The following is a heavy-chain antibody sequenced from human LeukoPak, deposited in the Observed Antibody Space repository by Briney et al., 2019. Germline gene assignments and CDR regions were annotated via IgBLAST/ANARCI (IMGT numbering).Heavy chain of an antibody. J-gene: IGHJ4*02. CDR3: ARPPYDSSGYYGSFFDY. Sequence: GGSLRLSCAASGFTFSSYSMNWVRQAPGKGLEWVSSISSSSSYIYYADSVKGRFTISRDNAKNSLYLQMNSLRAEDTAVYYCARPPYDSSGYYGSFFDYWGQGTLVTVSS. V-gene: IGHV3-21*01. D-gene: IGHD3-22*01. CDR2: ISSSSSYI. CDR1: GFTFSSYS.